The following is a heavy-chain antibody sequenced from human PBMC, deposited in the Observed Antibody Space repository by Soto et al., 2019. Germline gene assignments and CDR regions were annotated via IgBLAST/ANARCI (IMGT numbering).Heavy chain of an antibody. D-gene: IGHD3-16*01. CDR1: GGSFSGYY. CDR2: INHSGST. Sequence: SETLSLTCAVYGGSFSGYYWRWIRQPPGKGLEWFGEINHSGSTNYSPSLKGRVTISVDTSKNQFSLKLSSVTAADTAVYYCARVAREGEIDYWGQGTLVTVSS. V-gene: IGHV4-34*01. J-gene: IGHJ4*02. CDR3: ARVAREGEIDY.